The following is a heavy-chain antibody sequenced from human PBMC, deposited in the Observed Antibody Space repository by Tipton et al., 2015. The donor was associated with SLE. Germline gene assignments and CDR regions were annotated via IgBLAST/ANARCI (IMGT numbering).Heavy chain of an antibody. D-gene: IGHD3-22*01. V-gene: IGHV3-48*01. J-gene: IGHJ4*02. CDR2: ISSSSSTI. Sequence: SLRLSCAASGFTFSSYSMNWVRQAPGKGLEWVSYISSSSSTIYYADSVKGRFTISRDNAKNSLYLQMNSLRAEDTAVYYCARDIWMGIVVAMGYWGQGTLVTVSS. CDR3: ARDIWMGIVVAMGY. CDR1: GFTFSSYS.